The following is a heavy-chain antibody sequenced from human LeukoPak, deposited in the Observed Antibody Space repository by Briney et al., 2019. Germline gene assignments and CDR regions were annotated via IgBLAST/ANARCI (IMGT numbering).Heavy chain of an antibody. CDR1: GYSFTNFA. J-gene: IGHJ4*02. V-gene: IGHV1-3*01. D-gene: IGHD3-22*01. Sequence: ASVKVSCKSSGYSFTNFAIHWVRQAPGQRLEWMGLINAGNGKTKYSQKFQGRLTFTRDTSANTAYMYLSSLRSEGAAVYYCARDLGVVVVPTGEYFFDYWGQGTLVTVSS. CDR3: ARDLGVVVVPTGEYFFDY. CDR2: INAGNGKT.